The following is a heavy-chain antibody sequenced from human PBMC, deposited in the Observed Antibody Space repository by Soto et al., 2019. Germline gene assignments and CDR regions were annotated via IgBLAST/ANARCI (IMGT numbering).Heavy chain of an antibody. CDR3: ARQRELDDYSNYDSGPRVESYFDY. Sequence: QVQLVQSGAEVKKPGSSVKVSCKASGGTFSSYAISWVRQAPGQGLEWMGGIIPIFGTANYAQKFQGRVTITADESTSTAYMELSSLRSEDTAVYYCARQRELDDYSNYDSGPRVESYFDYWGQGTLVTVSS. CDR1: GGTFSSYA. D-gene: IGHD4-4*01. J-gene: IGHJ4*02. CDR2: IIPIFGTA. V-gene: IGHV1-69*12.